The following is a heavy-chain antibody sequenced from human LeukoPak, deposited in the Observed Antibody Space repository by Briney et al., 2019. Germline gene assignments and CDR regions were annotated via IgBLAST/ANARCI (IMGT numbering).Heavy chain of an antibody. CDR1: GGSISSGDYY. CDR2: IYYSGST. V-gene: IGHV4-30-4*01. Sequence: SETLSLTCTVSGGSISSGDYYWSWIRQPPGKGLEWIGYIYYSGSTYYNPSLKSRVTISVDTSKNQFSLKLSSVTAADTAVYYCASLPYYDILTGPDPEGWFDPWGQGTLVTVSS. D-gene: IGHD3-9*01. CDR3: ASLPYYDILTGPDPEGWFDP. J-gene: IGHJ5*02.